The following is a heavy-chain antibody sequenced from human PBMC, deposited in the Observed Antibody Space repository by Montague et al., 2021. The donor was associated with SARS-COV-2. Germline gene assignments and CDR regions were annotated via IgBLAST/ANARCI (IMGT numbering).Heavy chain of an antibody. D-gene: IGHD3-10*01. Sequence: SETLSLTCDFSDGSVSAYFWSWVRQLPGKGPEWIGQVDRSGTAHXSPSLQSRLTLSVDTSNNQVSLNLTSVTATDTATYYCARGRDSGTYFGTKYYFQYGLDVWGQGTTVTVSS. CDR2: VDRSGTA. CDR3: ARGRDSGTYFGTKYYFQYGLDV. J-gene: IGHJ6*02. CDR1: DGSVSAYF. V-gene: IGHV4-34*01.